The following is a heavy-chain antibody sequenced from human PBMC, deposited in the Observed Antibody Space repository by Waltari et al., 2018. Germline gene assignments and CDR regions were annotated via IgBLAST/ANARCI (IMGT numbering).Heavy chain of an antibody. Sequence: VQLVESGGGLAKPGGSLRLSCAASGFTFSDYYMHWVRQASGQGLEWVSRISNGCGTTWNADSVKGRFTISRDNDKNTLYLQMDSLRAEDTDVYHCARDSGTTSFDYWGQGVLVTVSS. CDR3: ARDSGTTSFDY. CDR2: ISNGCGTT. D-gene: IGHD1-7*01. CDR1: GFTFSDYY. J-gene: IGHJ4*02. V-gene: IGHV3-11*04.